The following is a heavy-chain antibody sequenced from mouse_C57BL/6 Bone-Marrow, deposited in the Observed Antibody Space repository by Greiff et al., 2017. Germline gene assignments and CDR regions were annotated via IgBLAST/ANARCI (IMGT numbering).Heavy chain of an antibody. CDR3: ARDALITTGPTGY. V-gene: IGHV1-4*01. CDR2: INPSSGYT. CDR1: GYTFTSYT. D-gene: IGHD1-1*01. Sequence: QVQLQQSGAELARPGASVKMSCKASGYTFTSYTMHWVKQRPGQGLEWIGYINPSSGYTKYNQKFKDKATLTADKSYSTAYMQLSSLTSEDSAVYYCARDALITTGPTGYWGQGTTLTVSS. J-gene: IGHJ2*01.